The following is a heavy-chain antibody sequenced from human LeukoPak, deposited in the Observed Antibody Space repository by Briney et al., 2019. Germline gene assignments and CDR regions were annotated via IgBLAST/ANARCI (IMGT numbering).Heavy chain of an antibody. Sequence: GGSLRLSCAASGFTFTTYSMSWVRQAPGKGLEWVANIKKDGSDKYYVDSVKGRFTISRDNAKNSLYLQMNTLRAEDTAVYYCARDPHNWNDGGYGMDVWGKGTTVTVYS. D-gene: IGHD1-1*01. V-gene: IGHV3-7*03. J-gene: IGHJ6*04. CDR1: GFTFTTYS. CDR2: IKKDGSDK. CDR3: ARDPHNWNDGGYGMDV.